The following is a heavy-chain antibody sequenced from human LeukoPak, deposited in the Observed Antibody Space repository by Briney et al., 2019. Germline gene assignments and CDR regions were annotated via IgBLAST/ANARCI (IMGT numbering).Heavy chain of an antibody. J-gene: IGHJ4*02. CDR2: IYPGDSDT. CDR3: ASLARRVYLEYYFDH. D-gene: IGHD2-8*01. V-gene: IGHV5-51*01. CDR1: GYSFTSNW. Sequence: PGESLQISCKGSGYSFTSNWIGWVRQLPGKGLEWMGIIYPGDSDTRYSPSFQGQVTMSADKSITTAYLQWSSLKASYTALYYCASLARRVYLEYYFDHWGQGTLVTISS.